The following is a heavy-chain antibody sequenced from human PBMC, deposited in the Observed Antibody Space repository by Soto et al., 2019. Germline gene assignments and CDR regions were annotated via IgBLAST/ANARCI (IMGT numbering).Heavy chain of an antibody. CDR1: GFTVSTKC. CDR3: VYDFGSGRFYGMDV. V-gene: IGHV3-53*01. CDR2: ICKGGIT. J-gene: IGHJ6*02. Sequence: EVQLVESGGGLIQPGESLRLSCAASGFTVSTKCMSWVRQAQGKGLEWVSVICKGGITSYADAVRGRFTISRDDSRNTLYLQMHCLRAEDTVVYYCVYDFGSGRFYGMDVWGQGTTVTVSS. D-gene: IGHD3-3*01.